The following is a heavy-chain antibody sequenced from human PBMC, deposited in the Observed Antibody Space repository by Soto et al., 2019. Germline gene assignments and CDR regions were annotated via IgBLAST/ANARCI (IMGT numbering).Heavy chain of an antibody. CDR3: ARDPRGSSSPLDY. CDR2: IWYDGSNK. Sequence: GSLRLSCAASGFTFSSYGMHWVRQAPGKGLEWVAVIWYDGSNKYYADSVKGRFTISRDNSKNTLYLQMNSLRAEDTAVYYCARDPRGSSSPLDYWGQGTLVTVSS. J-gene: IGHJ4*02. V-gene: IGHV3-33*01. D-gene: IGHD6-6*01. CDR1: GFTFSSYG.